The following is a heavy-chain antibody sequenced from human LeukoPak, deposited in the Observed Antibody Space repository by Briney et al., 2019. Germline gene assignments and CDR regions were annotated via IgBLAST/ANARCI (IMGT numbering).Heavy chain of an antibody. CDR3: ARTTVTNNY. Sequence: SQTLSLTCTVSGGSISSGSYYWGWLRQPPGTGLEWIGSIYYSGSTYYNPSLKSRVTISVDTSKNQFSLKLSSVTAADTAVYYCARTTVTNNYWGQGTLVTVSS. CDR1: GGSISSGSYY. V-gene: IGHV4-39*01. J-gene: IGHJ4*02. D-gene: IGHD4-17*01. CDR2: IYYSGST.